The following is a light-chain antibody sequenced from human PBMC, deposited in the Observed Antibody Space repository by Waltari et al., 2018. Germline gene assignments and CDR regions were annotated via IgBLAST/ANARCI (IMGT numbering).Light chain of an antibody. CDR3: QQRSNWPYT. J-gene: IGKJ2*01. CDR1: QSMSSF. V-gene: IGKV1-39*01. Sequence: DIQVTQSPSSLSASVGDIVTITCRASQSMSSFLKWYQQKPGKAPRLLISATSNLQSGVPSRFSGSGSGADCTLTINSLQPEDFATYYCQQRSNWPYTFGQGTKLEIK. CDR2: ATS.